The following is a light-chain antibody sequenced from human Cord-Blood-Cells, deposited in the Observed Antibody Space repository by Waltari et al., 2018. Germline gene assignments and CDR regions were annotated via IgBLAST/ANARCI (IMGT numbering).Light chain of an antibody. J-gene: IGLJ2*01. CDR3: SSYTSSSTQV. Sequence: QSALTQPASVSGSPGQSITISCTGTSSDVGGYNYVSWYQQHPGKAPNLMIYDVSNRPSGVSNRFSGSKSGNTAILTISRLQAEDEADYYCSSYTSSSTQVFGGGTKLTVL. CDR2: DVS. CDR1: SSDVGGYNY. V-gene: IGLV2-14*01.